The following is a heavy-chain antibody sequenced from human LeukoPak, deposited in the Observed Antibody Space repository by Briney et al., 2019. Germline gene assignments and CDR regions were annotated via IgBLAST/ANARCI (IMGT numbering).Heavy chain of an antibody. J-gene: IGHJ4*02. CDR2: ISSNGGST. CDR3: TRSNNTVGATYFDY. V-gene: IGHV3-64*02. D-gene: IGHD1-26*01. CDR1: GFSFSTYD. Sequence: PGGSLRLSCAASGFSFSTYDMHGVRQGPGKGLEYISSISSNGGSTYYADSVKGRFTISKDNSKNTLFLQMGSLRAEDMAVYYCTRSNNTVGATYFDYWGQGTLVTVSS.